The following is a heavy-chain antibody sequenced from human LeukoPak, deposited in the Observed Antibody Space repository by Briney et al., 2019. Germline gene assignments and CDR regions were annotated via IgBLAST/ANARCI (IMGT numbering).Heavy chain of an antibody. CDR2: ISWNSGSI. D-gene: IGHD2-15*01. V-gene: IGHV3-9*01. CDR1: GFTFDDYA. Sequence: SLRLSCAASGFTFDDYAMHWVRQAPGKGLEWVSGISWNSGSIGYADSVKGRFTISRDNAKNSLYLQMNSLRAEDTALHYCAKGQDVVVVAATLDYWGQGTLVTVSS. CDR3: AKGQDVVVVAATLDY. J-gene: IGHJ4*02.